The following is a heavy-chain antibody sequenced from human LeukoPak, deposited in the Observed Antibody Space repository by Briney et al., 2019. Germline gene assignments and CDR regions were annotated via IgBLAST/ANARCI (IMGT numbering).Heavy chain of an antibody. CDR3: ARGYCSSTSCHLSS. Sequence: GRSLRLSCAASGFTFSSYWMHWVRQAPGKGLVWVSRINSDGSSTSYADSVRGRFTISRDNAKNTLYLQMNSLRAEDTAVYYCARGYCSSTSCHLSSWGQGTLVTVSS. D-gene: IGHD2-2*01. V-gene: IGHV3-74*01. CDR2: INSDGSST. J-gene: IGHJ4*02. CDR1: GFTFSSYW.